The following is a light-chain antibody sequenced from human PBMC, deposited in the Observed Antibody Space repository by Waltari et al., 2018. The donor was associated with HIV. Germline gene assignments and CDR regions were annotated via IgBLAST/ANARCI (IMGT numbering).Light chain of an antibody. CDR3: SSYTTSSTYV. CDR1: STDIGDYNY. V-gene: IGLV2-14*01. Sequence: QSALAQPASVSGSPGQSITISCTGTSTDIGDYNYVSWYQKHPDRAPKVIIYPVKSRPSGVSDRFSGSKSGNTASLTISGLQAEDEADYYCSSYTTSSTYVFGRGTTVSVL. CDR2: PVK. J-gene: IGLJ1*01.